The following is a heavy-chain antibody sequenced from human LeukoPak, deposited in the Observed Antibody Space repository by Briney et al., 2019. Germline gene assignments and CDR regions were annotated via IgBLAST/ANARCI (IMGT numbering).Heavy chain of an antibody. CDR3: AKGEVVVAARAPLDYSRFYFDY. J-gene: IGHJ4*02. Sequence: HAGGSLRLSCAASGFTFSSYAMTWVRQAPGKGLQWVSAISGGGVSTYYADSVKGRFTISRDNSKNTLYLQMNSLRAEDTAVYYCAKGEVVVAARAPLDYSRFYFDYWGQGTLVTVSS. CDR1: GFTFSSYA. CDR2: ISGGGVST. V-gene: IGHV3-23*01. D-gene: IGHD2-15*01.